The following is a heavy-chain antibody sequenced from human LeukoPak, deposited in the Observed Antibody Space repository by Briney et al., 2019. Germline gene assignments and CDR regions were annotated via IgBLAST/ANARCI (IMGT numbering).Heavy chain of an antibody. D-gene: IGHD2-15*01. Sequence: SETLSLTCTVSGGSISSGGYYWSWIRQHPGKGLEWIGYIYYSGSTYYNPSLKRRVTISVDTSKNQFSLKLSSVTAADTAVYYCARDVTSGGDAFDIWGQGTMVTVSS. CDR1: GGSISSGGYY. J-gene: IGHJ3*02. CDR3: ARDVTSGGDAFDI. V-gene: IGHV4-31*03. CDR2: IYYSGST.